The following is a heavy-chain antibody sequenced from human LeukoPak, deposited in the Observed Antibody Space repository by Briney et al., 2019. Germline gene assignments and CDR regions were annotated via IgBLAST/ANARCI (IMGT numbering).Heavy chain of an antibody. J-gene: IGHJ5*02. V-gene: IGHV4-59*12. CDR2: ISDIGSI. Sequence: SETLSLTCTVSGGSISSYYWSWIRQPPGKGLEWIAYISDIGSINYNPSLKSRVTISVDTSKNQFSLKLSSVTAADTAVYYCASLGGYCSSTSCRRRNWFDPWGQGTLVTVSS. D-gene: IGHD2-2*01. CDR3: ASLGGYCSSTSCRRRNWFDP. CDR1: GGSISSYY.